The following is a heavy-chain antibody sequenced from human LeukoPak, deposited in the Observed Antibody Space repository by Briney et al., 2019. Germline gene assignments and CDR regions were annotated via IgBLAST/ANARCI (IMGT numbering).Heavy chain of an antibody. J-gene: IGHJ4*02. Sequence: ASVKVFCKASGYTFTSYGISWVRQAPGQGLEWMGWISAYNGNTNYAQKLQGRVTMTTDTSTGTAYMELRSLRSDDTAVYYCARDRRYYYDSSGYPYWGQGTLVTVSS. V-gene: IGHV1-18*01. CDR1: GYTFTSYG. CDR2: ISAYNGNT. CDR3: ARDRRYYYDSSGYPY. D-gene: IGHD3-22*01.